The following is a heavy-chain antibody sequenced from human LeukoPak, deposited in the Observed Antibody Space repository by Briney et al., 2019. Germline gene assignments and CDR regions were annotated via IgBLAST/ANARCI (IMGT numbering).Heavy chain of an antibody. CDR3: AKTYADYEGN. D-gene: IGHD4-17*01. CDR1: GFTLRNYA. CDR2: ISGSGSSGTTT. Sequence: AGGSLRLSCATSGFTLRNYAMSWVSQAPGKGLEWVSTISGSGSSGTTTYYADSVKGRFSISRDNSKNTLYLQMHSLRAEDTAVYYCAKTYADYEGNWGQGTLVTVSS. J-gene: IGHJ4*02. V-gene: IGHV3-23*01.